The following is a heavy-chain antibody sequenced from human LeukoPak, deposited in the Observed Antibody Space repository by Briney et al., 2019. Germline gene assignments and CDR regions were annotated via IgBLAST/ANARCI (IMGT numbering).Heavy chain of an antibody. CDR3: TTSLDDFWSGYGAFDI. D-gene: IGHD3-3*01. V-gene: IGHV3-15*01. J-gene: IGHJ3*02. CDR1: GFTFSNAW. CDR2: MKSKTDGGTT. Sequence: PGGSLRLSCAASGFTFSNAWMSWVRQAPGKGLEWVGRMKSKTDGGTTDYAAPVKGRFTISRDDSKNTLYLQMNSLKTEDTAVYYCTTSLDDFWSGYGAFDIWGQGTMVTVSS.